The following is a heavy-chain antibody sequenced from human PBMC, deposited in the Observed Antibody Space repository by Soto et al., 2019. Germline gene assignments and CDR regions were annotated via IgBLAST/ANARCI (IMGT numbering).Heavy chain of an antibody. J-gene: IGHJ4*02. CDR2: ISGSGGST. CDR1: GFTFSSYA. D-gene: IGHD3-16*02. Sequence: EVQLLESGGGLVQPGGSLGLSCAASGFTFSSYAMSWVRQAPGKGLEWVSAISGSGGSTYYADSVKGRFTISRDNSKNTLYLQMNSLRAEDTAVYYCAKRYDYVWGSYRPFDYWGQGTLVTVSS. V-gene: IGHV3-23*01. CDR3: AKRYDYVWGSYRPFDY.